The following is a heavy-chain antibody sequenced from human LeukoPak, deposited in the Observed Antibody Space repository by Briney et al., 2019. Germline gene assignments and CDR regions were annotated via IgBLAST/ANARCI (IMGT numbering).Heavy chain of an antibody. Sequence: SETLSLTCAVYGGSFSGYYWSWIRQPPGKGLEWIGEINHSGSTNYNPSLKSRVTISVDTSKNQFSLRLSSVTAADTAVYFCARYVVFGSGKYYFDYWGQGSLVTVSS. J-gene: IGHJ4*02. V-gene: IGHV4-34*01. D-gene: IGHD3-10*01. CDR1: GGSFSGYY. CDR2: INHSGST. CDR3: ARYVVFGSGKYYFDY.